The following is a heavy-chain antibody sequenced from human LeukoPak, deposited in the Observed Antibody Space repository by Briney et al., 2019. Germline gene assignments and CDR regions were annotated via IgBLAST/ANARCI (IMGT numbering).Heavy chain of an antibody. CDR3: ATSRVVGAAREFDY. CDR2: ISFGGGNT. CDR1: GFTFSTYA. V-gene: IGHV3-23*01. D-gene: IGHD1-26*01. J-gene: IGHJ4*02. Sequence: GGSLRLSCAASGFTFSTYAMSWVRQAPGKGLEWVSTISFGGGNTYYADAVKGRFTISRDNSKNTLYVQINSLRAEDTAIYYCATSRVVGAAREFDYWGPGTLVTVSS.